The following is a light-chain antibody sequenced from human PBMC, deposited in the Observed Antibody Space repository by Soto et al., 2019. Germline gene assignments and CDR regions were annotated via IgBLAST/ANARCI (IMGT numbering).Light chain of an antibody. CDR2: GAS. CDR3: QQYNNWLWT. J-gene: IGKJ1*01. V-gene: IGKV3-15*01. CDR1: QNISSN. Sequence: EIVMTQSPATLSVSPGERATLSCRASQNISSNLAWYQQKPGQAPRVLIDGASTRAPGIPARFSGSGAGTECTLTISSRQSEDFAVYYCQQYNNWLWTFGQGTKLEIK.